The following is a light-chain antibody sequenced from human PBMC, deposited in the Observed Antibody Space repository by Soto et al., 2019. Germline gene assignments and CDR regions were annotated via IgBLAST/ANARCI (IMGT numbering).Light chain of an antibody. V-gene: IGLV2-14*01. CDR3: SSYTPRSTVV. CDR1: SSDVGGYNY. Sequence: QSALTQPASVSGSPGQSITISCTGTSSDVGGYNYVSWFQQHPGKAPNLMIYDVYRRPSGVSYRFSGSKSGNTASLTISGLQAEYEADYYCSSYTPRSTVVFGGGTQLTVL. J-gene: IGLJ2*01. CDR2: DVY.